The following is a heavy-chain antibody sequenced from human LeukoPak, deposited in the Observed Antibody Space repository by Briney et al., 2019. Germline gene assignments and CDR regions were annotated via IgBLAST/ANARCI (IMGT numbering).Heavy chain of an antibody. CDR1: GFTFGDYA. CDR3: TRVHCSGGSCYSEVFPDY. J-gene: IGHJ4*02. CDR2: IRSKAYGGTT. Sequence: GGSLRLSCTASGFTFGDYAMSWVRQAPGKGLEWVGFIRSKAYGGTTEYAAPVKGRFTISRDDSKSIAYLQMNSLKTEDTAVYYCTRVHCSGGSCYSEVFPDYWGQGTLVTVSS. D-gene: IGHD2-15*01. V-gene: IGHV3-49*04.